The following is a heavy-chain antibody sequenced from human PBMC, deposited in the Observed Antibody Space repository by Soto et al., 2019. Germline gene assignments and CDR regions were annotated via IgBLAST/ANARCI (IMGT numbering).Heavy chain of an antibody. J-gene: IGHJ4*02. CDR2: FYYSGSP. CDR1: GDSIRSSSHY. V-gene: IGHV4-39*01. Sequence: QVQLQESGPGLVKPSETLSLTCTVSGDSIRSSSHYWAWNRQPPGKGLEWIGGFYYSGSPYYNPSLKSRITMSVDTSKNQFSLNLNSVTAADTAVYYCYINGYWGQGTLVTVSS. CDR3: YINGY. D-gene: IGHD2-8*01.